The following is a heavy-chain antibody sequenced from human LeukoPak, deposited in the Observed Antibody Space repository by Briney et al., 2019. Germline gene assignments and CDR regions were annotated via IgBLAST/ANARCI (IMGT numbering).Heavy chain of an antibody. Sequence: GRSLRLSCAVSGFILSSYGMHWVRQAPGKGLEWVAVISYDGSNKYYADSVKGRFTISRDNSKNTLYLQMNSLRAEDTAVYYCAKDQGGSWTFDIWGQGTMVTVSS. D-gene: IGHD1-26*01. V-gene: IGHV3-30*18. CDR1: GFILSSYG. CDR3: AKDQGGSWTFDI. CDR2: ISYDGSNK. J-gene: IGHJ3*02.